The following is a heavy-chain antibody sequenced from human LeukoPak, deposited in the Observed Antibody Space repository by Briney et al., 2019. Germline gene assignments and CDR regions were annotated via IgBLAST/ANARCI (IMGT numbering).Heavy chain of an antibody. V-gene: IGHV3-21*01. CDR2: ISSSSSYI. Sequence: GGSLRLSCAASGFTFSSYGMHWVRQAPGKGLEWVSSISSSSSYIYYADSVKGRFTISRDNAKNSLYLQMNSLRAEDTVVYYCARDLGVSSSWYVAFDIWGQGTMVTVSS. J-gene: IGHJ3*02. CDR1: GFTFSSYG. CDR3: ARDLGVSSSWYVAFDI. D-gene: IGHD6-13*01.